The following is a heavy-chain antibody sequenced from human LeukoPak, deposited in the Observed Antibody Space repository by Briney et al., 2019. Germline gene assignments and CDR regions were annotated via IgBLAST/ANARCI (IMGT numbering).Heavy chain of an antibody. J-gene: IGHJ3*02. Sequence: SETLSLTCTVSGGSISSSSYYWGWIRQPPGKGLEWIGSIYYSGSTNYNPSLKSRVTISVDTSKNQFSLKLSSVTAADTAVYYCARRDFWSPYDAFDIWGQGTMVTVSS. CDR2: IYYSGST. D-gene: IGHD3-3*01. CDR3: ARRDFWSPYDAFDI. CDR1: GGSISSSSYY. V-gene: IGHV4-39*07.